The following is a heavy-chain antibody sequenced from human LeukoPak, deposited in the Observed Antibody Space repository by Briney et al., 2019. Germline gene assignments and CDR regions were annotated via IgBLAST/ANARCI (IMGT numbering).Heavy chain of an antibody. J-gene: IGHJ4*02. D-gene: IGHD4-23*01. V-gene: IGHV1-69*04. CDR3: AGTVGGNPRKDPFDY. CDR2: IIPILGIA. CDR1: GGTFSSYA. Sequence: GASVKVSCKASGGTFSSYAISWVRQAPGQGLEWMGRIIPILGIANYAQKFQGRVTITADKSTSTAYMELSSLRSEDTAVYYCAGTVGGNPRKDPFDYWGQGTLVTVSS.